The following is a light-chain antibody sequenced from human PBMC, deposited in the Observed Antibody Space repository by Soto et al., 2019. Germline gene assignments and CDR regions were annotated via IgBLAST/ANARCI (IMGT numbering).Light chain of an antibody. CDR2: AAS. CDR1: QGISSY. Sequence: IRMTQSPSSLSASTGDRVTITCRASQGISSYLAWYQQKPGKAPKLLIYAASTLQSGVPSRFSGSGSGTDFTLTISCLQSEDFATYYCHQYYSYPRTFGQGTKVDIK. J-gene: IGKJ1*01. CDR3: HQYYSYPRT. V-gene: IGKV1-8*01.